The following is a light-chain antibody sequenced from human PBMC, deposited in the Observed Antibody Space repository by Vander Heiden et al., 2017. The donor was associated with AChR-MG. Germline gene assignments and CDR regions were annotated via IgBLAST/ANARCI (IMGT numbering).Light chain of an antibody. CDR1: QSISNY. CDR3: QQSYSSQRT. J-gene: IGKJ1*01. Sequence: SQITQSPSSLSASVGDRVTITCRASQSISNYLNWYQQKPGKAPKLLIYAASSLHSGIPARFSGSGSGTDFTLTISSLEPEDFAIYYCQQSYSSQRTFGQGTKVEIK. V-gene: IGKV1-39*01. CDR2: AAS.